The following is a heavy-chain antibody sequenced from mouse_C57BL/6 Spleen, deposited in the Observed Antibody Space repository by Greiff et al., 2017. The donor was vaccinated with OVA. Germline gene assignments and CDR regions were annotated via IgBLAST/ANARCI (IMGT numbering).Heavy chain of an antibody. CDR1: GYTFTGYW. CDR2: ILPGSGNT. D-gene: IGHD3-2*02. V-gene: IGHV1-9*01. Sequence: VQLVESGAELMKPGASVKLSCKATGYTFTGYWIEWVKQRPGHGLEWIGEILPGSGNTNYNEKFKGKATFTADTSSNTAYMQLSSLTTEDSAIYYCLTAQAPDYWGQGTTLTVSS. J-gene: IGHJ2*01. CDR3: LTAQAPDY.